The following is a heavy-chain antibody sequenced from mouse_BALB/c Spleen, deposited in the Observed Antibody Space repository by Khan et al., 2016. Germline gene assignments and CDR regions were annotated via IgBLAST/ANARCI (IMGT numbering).Heavy chain of an antibody. CDR1: GFTFNTNA. Sequence: EVQLVETGGGLVQPKGSLKLSCAASGFTFNTNAMNWVRQAPGKGLEWVARIRSKSNNYATYYADSVKDRFTISRDDSQSMLYLQRNNLKTEDTAMYYCVRDMITRAYWGQGTLVTVSA. D-gene: IGHD2-4*01. CDR3: VRDMITRAY. V-gene: IGHV10S3*01. CDR2: IRSKSNNYAT. J-gene: IGHJ3*01.